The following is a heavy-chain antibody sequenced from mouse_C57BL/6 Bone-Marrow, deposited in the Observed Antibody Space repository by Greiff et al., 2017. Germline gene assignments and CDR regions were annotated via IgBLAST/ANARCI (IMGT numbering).Heavy chain of an antibody. CDR1: GFTFTDYY. V-gene: IGHV7-3*01. J-gene: IGHJ4*01. CDR3: ARYKPDRMIYDGYHYAMDY. CDR2: IRNKANGYTT. D-gene: IGHD2-3*01. Sequence: EVKLMESGGGLVQPGGSLSLSCAASGFTFTDYYMSWVRQPPGKALEWLGFIRNKANGYTTEYSASVKGRFTISRDNSQSILYLQMNALRAEVSATYYCARYKPDRMIYDGYHYAMDYWGQGTSVTVSS.